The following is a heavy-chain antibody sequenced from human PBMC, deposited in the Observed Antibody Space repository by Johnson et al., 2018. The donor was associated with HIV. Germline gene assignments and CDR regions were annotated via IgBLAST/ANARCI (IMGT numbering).Heavy chain of an antibody. CDR1: RFTFDDYA. CDR2: INWDVAST. D-gene: IGHD2-2*01. J-gene: IGHJ3*02. CDR3: ATDIVVVLALGGDAFDI. V-gene: IGHV3-43D*03. Sequence: VESGGVVVHPGGSLRLSCETSRFTFDDYAMHWVRQAPGKGLEWVSLINWDVASTYYADSVKGRFTTSSDNATNSFNLPMNSLIAEDTAVYYCATDIVVVLALGGDAFDIWGQGTMVIVSS.